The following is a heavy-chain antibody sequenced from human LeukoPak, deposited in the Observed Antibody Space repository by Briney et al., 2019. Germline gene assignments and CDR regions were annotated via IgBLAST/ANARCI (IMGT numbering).Heavy chain of an antibody. J-gene: IGHJ4*02. D-gene: IGHD6-13*01. V-gene: IGHV3-11*06. CDR1: GFTFSDYY. CDR2: ISHNSYT. CDR3: ARMGIAAVGAYYFDY. Sequence: PGGSLRLSCAASGFTFSDYYMSWIRQAPGKGLEWVSYISHNSYTNYADSVKGRFTISRDNAKNSLYLQMASLRAEDTAVYYCARMGIAAVGAYYFDYWGQGTLVAVSS.